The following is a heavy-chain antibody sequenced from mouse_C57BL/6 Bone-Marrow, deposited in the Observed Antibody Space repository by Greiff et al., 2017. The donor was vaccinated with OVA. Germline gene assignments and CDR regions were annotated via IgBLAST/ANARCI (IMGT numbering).Heavy chain of an antibody. V-gene: IGHV5-9-1*02. J-gene: IGHJ2*01. CDR3: TRAPYYYGSSAYYFDY. D-gene: IGHD1-1*01. CDR1: VFTFSSYA. CDR2: ISSGGDYI. Sequence: EVQLQESGEGLVKPGGSLKLSCAASVFTFSSYAMSWVRQTPEKRLEWVAYISSGGDYIYYADTVKGRFTISRDNARNTLYLQMSSLKSEDTAMYYCTRAPYYYGSSAYYFDYWGQGTTLTVSS.